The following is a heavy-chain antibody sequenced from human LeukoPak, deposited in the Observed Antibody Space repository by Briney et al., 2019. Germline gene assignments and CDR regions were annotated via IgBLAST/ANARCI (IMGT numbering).Heavy chain of an antibody. CDR3: ANGTMGSYHDPLIDY. J-gene: IGHJ4*02. Sequence: GRSLRLSCAASGFTFDDYAMHWVRQAPGKGLEWVSGISWNSGSIGYADSVKGRFTISRDNAKNSLYLQMNSLRAEDTALYYCANGTMGSYHDPLIDYWGQGTLVTVSS. D-gene: IGHD1-26*01. V-gene: IGHV3-9*01. CDR2: ISWNSGSI. CDR1: GFTFDDYA.